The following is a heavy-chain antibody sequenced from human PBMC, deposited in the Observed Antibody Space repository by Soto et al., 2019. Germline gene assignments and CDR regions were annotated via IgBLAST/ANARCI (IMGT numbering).Heavy chain of an antibody. J-gene: IGHJ4*02. V-gene: IGHV1-18*01. CDR2: ISAYNGNT. CDR1: GYTFTSYG. D-gene: IGHD3-10*01. CDR3: ARDPLPSMVRGVIVAPFDY. Sequence: ASVKVSCKASGYTFTSYGISWVRQAPGQGLEWMGWISAYNGNTNYAQKLQGRVTMTTDTSTSTAYMELRSLRSDDTAVYYCARDPLPSMVRGVIVAPFDYWGLGTLVTVSS.